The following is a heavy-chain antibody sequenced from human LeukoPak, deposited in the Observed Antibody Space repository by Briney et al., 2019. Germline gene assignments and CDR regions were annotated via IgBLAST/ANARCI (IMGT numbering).Heavy chain of an antibody. CDR3: ARGYAYGPNYYFDY. CDR1: GGSISSSSYY. J-gene: IGHJ4*02. D-gene: IGHD5-18*01. Sequence: SETLSLTCTVSGGSISSSSYYWSWVRQPPGKGLEWIGYIYYSGSTDYNPSLKSRVTISIDTSKNHFSLRLSSVTAADTASYYCARGYAYGPNYYFDYWGQGTLVTVSS. CDR2: IYYSGST. V-gene: IGHV4-61*03.